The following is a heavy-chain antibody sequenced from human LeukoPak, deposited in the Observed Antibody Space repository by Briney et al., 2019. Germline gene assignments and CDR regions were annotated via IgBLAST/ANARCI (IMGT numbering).Heavy chain of an antibody. D-gene: IGHD2-2*01. CDR1: GFTFSSYW. CDR2: IKQDGSEK. Sequence: GGSLRLSCAASGFTFSSYWMSWVRQAPGEGLEWVANIKQDGSEKYYVDSVKGRFTISRDNAKNSLYLQMNSLRAEDTAVYYCARDCPATADAFDIWGQGTMVTVSS. CDR3: ARDCPATADAFDI. J-gene: IGHJ3*02. V-gene: IGHV3-7*01.